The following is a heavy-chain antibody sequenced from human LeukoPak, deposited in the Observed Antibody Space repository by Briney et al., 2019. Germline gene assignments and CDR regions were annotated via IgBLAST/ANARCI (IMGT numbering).Heavy chain of an antibody. V-gene: IGHV4-34*01. CDR1: GGSFSGYY. D-gene: IGHD3-10*01. Sequence: KPSETLSLTCAVYGGSFSGYYWSWIRQPPGKGLEWIGEINHSGSTNYNPSLKSRVTISVDTSKNQFSLKLSSVTAADTAVYYCATGRGAVDYWGQGTLVTVSS. CDR3: ATGRGAVDY. J-gene: IGHJ4*02. CDR2: INHSGST.